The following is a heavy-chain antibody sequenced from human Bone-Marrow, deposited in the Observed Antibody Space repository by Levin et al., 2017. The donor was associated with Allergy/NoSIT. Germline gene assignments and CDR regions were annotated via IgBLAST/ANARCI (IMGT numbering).Heavy chain of an antibody. CDR1: GYTFTSYY. CDR2: INPSGGST. CDR3: ARDRGAFWSGFIGTGFDYYYYGMDV. Sequence: RASVKVSCKASGYTFTSYYMHWVRQAPGQGLEWMGIINPSGGSTSYAQKFQGRVTMTRDTSTSTVYMELSSLRSEDTAVYYCARDRGAFWSGFIGTGFDYYYYGMDVWGQGTTVTVSS. V-gene: IGHV1-46*01. J-gene: IGHJ6*02. D-gene: IGHD3-3*01.